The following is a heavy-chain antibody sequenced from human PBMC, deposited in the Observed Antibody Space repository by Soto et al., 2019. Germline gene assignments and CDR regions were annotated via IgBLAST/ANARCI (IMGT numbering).Heavy chain of an antibody. D-gene: IGHD7-27*01. Sequence: ETLSLTCAVSGDSISSSVWWTWVRQPPGKGLEWIGEVFHTGNTNYNPSLKSRVTMSVDKSTNEFSLKVTSVTDADTAIYYCARKAWVRFDYWGQGALVTVSS. CDR3: ARKAWVRFDY. CDR2: VFHTGNT. V-gene: IGHV4-4*02. J-gene: IGHJ4*02. CDR1: GDSISSSVW.